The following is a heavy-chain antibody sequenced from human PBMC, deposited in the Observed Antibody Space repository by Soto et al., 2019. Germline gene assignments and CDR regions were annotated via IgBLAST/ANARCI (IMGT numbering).Heavy chain of an antibody. CDR3: ARDREGYCISTSCDGGAY. Sequence: GASVKVSCKASGYTFTSYGISWVRQAPGQGLEWMGWISAYNGNTNYAQKLQGRVTMTTDTSTSTAYMELRSLRSDDTAVYYCARDREGYCISTSCDGGAYWGQGTQVTVSS. D-gene: IGHD2-2*01. J-gene: IGHJ4*02. V-gene: IGHV1-18*01. CDR2: ISAYNGNT. CDR1: GYTFTSYG.